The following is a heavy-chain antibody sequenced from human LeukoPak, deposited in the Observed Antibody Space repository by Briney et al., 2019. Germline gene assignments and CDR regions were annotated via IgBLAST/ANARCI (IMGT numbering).Heavy chain of an antibody. CDR1: GGSFRASG. Sequence: ASVKGSCKASGGSFRASGFSWVRQAPGQGLEWMGGVMPIYGTPSYAQKFQGRVTITTDESTSTAYMGLSSLRSEDTAVYYCARDHWGIVENGYDYFYYDMDVWGQGTTVTVSS. V-gene: IGHV1-69*05. J-gene: IGHJ6*02. D-gene: IGHD7-27*01. CDR2: VMPIYGTP. CDR3: ARDHWGIVENGYDYFYYDMDV.